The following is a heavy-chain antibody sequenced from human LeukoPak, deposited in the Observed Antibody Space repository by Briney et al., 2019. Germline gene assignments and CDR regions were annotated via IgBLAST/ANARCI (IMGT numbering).Heavy chain of an antibody. D-gene: IGHD2-15*01. V-gene: IGHV4-39*01. CDR2: IYYSGST. CDR1: GGSISSSSYY. Sequence: SETLSLTCTVSGGSISSSSYYWGWIRQPPGKGLEWIGSIYYSGSTYYNPSLKSRVTISVDTSKNQFSLKLSSVTAADTAVYYCARHQYCSGGSCYSSASDYWGQGTLVTVSS. CDR3: ARHQYCSGGSCYSSASDY. J-gene: IGHJ4*02.